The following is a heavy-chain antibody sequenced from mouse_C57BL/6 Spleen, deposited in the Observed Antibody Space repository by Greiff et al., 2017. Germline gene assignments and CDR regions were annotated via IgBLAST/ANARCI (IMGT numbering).Heavy chain of an antibody. CDR2: IYPSDSET. J-gene: IGHJ2*01. Sequence: QVQLQQPGAELVRPGSSVKLSCKASGYTFTSYWMDGVKQRPGQGLEWIGNIYPSDSETHYNQKFKDKATLTVDKSSSTAYMQLSSLTSEDSAVYYCARFKYYFDYWGQGTTLTVSS. CDR3: ARFKYYFDY. CDR1: GYTFTSYW. V-gene: IGHV1-61*01.